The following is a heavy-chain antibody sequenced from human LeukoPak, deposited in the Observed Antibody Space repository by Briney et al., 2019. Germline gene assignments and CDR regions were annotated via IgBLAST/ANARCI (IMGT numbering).Heavy chain of an antibody. Sequence: GGSLRLSCAASGFPFNKYAIQWVRQAPGKGLEWVAIISNDGTKKDYAHSVKGRFTISRDDSKNTVFLQMNSLRAEDTAVYYCTRDVPNYDLWTGYSDCWGQGTLVIVSS. V-gene: IGHV3-30*01. D-gene: IGHD3-3*01. CDR2: ISNDGTKK. CDR1: GFPFNKYA. CDR3: TRDVPNYDLWTGYSDC. J-gene: IGHJ4*02.